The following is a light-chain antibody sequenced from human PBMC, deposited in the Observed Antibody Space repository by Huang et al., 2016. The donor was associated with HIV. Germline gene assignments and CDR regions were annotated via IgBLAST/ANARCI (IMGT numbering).Light chain of an antibody. J-gene: IGKJ2*01. CDR1: QSVRTN. CDR2: GAT. Sequence: EIAMTQSPAILSVSPGERVTLSCRASQSVRTNFAWYQQKSGQAPRLLIYGATTRATGIPARFSGGGSGTEFTLIISSLQSEDFAVYFCQQYNNWPYTFGQGTKLEIK. CDR3: QQYNNWPYT. V-gene: IGKV3-15*01.